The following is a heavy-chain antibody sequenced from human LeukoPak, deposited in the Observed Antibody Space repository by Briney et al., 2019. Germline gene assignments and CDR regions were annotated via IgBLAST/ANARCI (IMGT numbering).Heavy chain of an antibody. J-gene: IGHJ6*03. CDR2: ISGSGSST. V-gene: IGHV3-23*01. CDR3: AKSGSSSRDYMDV. CDR1: GFTFSSYA. D-gene: IGHD6-13*01. Sequence: GGSLRLSCTASGFTFSSYAMSWVRQAPGKGLEWVSAISGSGSSTYFADSVKGRFTLSRDNSKNTLYLQMNSLRAEDTAVYYCAKSGSSSRDYMDVWGKGTTVTVSS.